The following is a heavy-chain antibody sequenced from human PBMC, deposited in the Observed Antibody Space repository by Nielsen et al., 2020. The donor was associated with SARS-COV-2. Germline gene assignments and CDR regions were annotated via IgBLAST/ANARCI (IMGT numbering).Heavy chain of an antibody. CDR3: AKDIGWGYDSSGYLDY. V-gene: IGHV3-7*03. CDR1: GFTFSSYW. Sequence: GGSLRLSCAASGFTFSSYWMSWVRQAPGKGLEWVANIKQDGSEKYYVDSVKGRFTISRDNAKNSLYLQMNSLRAEDTALYYCAKDIGWGYDSSGYLDYWGQGTLVTVSS. J-gene: IGHJ4*02. D-gene: IGHD3-22*01. CDR2: IKQDGSEK.